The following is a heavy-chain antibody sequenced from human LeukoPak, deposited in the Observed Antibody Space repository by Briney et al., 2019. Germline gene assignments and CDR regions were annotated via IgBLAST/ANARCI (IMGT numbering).Heavy chain of an antibody. CDR3: VPTDSSGLD. D-gene: IGHD3-22*01. V-gene: IGHV3-7*01. J-gene: IGHJ4*02. CDR1: GFTFSTYW. Sequence: GGSLRLSCAASGFTFSTYWMTWVRQAPGKGLEWVANIKQDGSEKYYVGSVKGRFTISRDNAKNSLYLQMTSLRAEDTAVYYCVPTDSSGLDWGQGTLVTVSS. CDR2: IKQDGSEK.